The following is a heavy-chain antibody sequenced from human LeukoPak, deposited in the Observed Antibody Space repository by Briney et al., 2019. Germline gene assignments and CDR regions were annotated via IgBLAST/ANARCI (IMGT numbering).Heavy chain of an antibody. CDR3: ARAGYSGSYSWFDP. V-gene: IGHV1-3*01. CDR1: GYTFTSYA. Sequence: GASVKVSCKASGYTFTSYAMHWVRQAPGQRLEWMGWINAGNGNTKYSQKFQGRVTMTRNTSISTAYMELSSLRSEDTAVYYCARAGYSGSYSWFDPWGQGTLVTVSS. CDR2: INAGNGNT. J-gene: IGHJ5*02. D-gene: IGHD3-10*01.